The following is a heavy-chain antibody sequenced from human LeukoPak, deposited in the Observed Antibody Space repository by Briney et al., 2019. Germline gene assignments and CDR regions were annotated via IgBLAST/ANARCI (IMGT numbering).Heavy chain of an antibody. CDR3: ARDDYDVAAAGTGNWFDP. D-gene: IGHD6-13*01. J-gene: IGHJ5*02. V-gene: IGHV4-4*07. CDR1: GGSISTYY. Sequence: SETLSLTCTVSGGSISTYYWSWIRQPAGKGLEWIGRIYSSGRTNYNPSLKSRVIMSVDTSKNQLSLKLRSVTAADTAVYYCARDDYDVAAAGTGNWFDPWGQGTLVTVSS. CDR2: IYSSGRT.